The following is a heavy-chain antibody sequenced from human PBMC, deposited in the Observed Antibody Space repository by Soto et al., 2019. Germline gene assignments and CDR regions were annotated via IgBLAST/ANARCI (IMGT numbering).Heavy chain of an antibody. CDR3: ARHLPGRVSGKHY. J-gene: IGHJ4*02. CDR1: GDSISSYF. D-gene: IGHD2-15*01. CDR2: IYASGSP. Sequence: SETLSLTCTVSGDSISSYFWSWIRLPPGKGLEWIGQIYASGSPSYNPSLKSRVTISVDTSKSQLSLKLSSVTAADTAVYYCARHLPGRVSGKHYPGPGSHVSVSS. V-gene: IGHV4-59*08.